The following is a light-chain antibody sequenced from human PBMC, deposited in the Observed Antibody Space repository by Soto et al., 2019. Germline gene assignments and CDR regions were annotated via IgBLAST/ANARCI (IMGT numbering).Light chain of an antibody. CDR2: GNN. J-gene: IGLJ2*01. CDR1: SSNIGAGYD. Sequence: QSVLTQPPSVSGAPGQRVTISCTGSSSNIGAGYDVHWYQQLPGTAPKLLIYGNNNRPSGVPDRFSGSKSGTSASLAITGLQAEDEADYSCQSYDSLSGSLVFGGGTKVTVL. V-gene: IGLV1-40*01. CDR3: QSYDSLSGSLV.